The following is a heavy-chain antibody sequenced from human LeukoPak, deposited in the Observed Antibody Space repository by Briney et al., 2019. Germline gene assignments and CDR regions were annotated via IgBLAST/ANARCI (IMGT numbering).Heavy chain of an antibody. J-gene: IGHJ4*02. D-gene: IGHD6-6*01. CDR2: FDPEDGET. CDR3: ATQYSSSFDY. V-gene: IGHV1-24*01. Sequence: GASVKVSCKVSGYTLTELSMHWVRQAPGKGLEWMGGFDPEDGETIYAQKFQGRGTMTCDTSTDTAYMELSSLRSEATAVYYCATQYSSSFDYWGQGTLVTVSS. CDR1: GYTLTELS.